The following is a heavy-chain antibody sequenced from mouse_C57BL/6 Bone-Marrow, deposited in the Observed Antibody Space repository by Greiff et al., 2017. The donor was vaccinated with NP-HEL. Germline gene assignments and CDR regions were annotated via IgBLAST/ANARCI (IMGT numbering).Heavy chain of an antibody. CDR1: GFTFSDFY. D-gene: IGHD1-1*01. CDR2: SRNKANDYTT. CDR3: ARDAWGTTVVGYFDV. Sequence: EVQGVESGGGLVQSGRSLRLSCATSGFTFSDFYMEWVRQAPGKGLEWIAASRNKANDYTTEYSASVKGQFIVSRDTSQSILYLQMNALRAEDTAIYYCARDAWGTTVVGYFDVWGTGTTVTVSS. V-gene: IGHV7-1*01. J-gene: IGHJ1*03.